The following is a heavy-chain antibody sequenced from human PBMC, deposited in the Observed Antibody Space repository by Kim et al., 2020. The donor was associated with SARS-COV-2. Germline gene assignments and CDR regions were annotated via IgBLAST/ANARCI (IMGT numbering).Heavy chain of an antibody. CDR2: ISWKSGSI. Sequence: GGSLRLSCAASGFNFDDYAMHWVRQAPGKGLEWVSGISWKSGSICYADSLKGRFTISRDNAKNSLYLQMNRLRAEDTALYYCAKGGSSWSLYYYGMDVWGQGTTVTVSS. CDR1: GFNFDDYA. D-gene: IGHD6-13*01. CDR3: AKGGSSWSLYYYGMDV. J-gene: IGHJ6*02. V-gene: IGHV3-9*01.